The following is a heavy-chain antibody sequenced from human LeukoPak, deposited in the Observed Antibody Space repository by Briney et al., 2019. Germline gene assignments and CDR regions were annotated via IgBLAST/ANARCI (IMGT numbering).Heavy chain of an antibody. J-gene: IGHJ4*02. Sequence: SETLSLTCTVSGGSISSYYWSWIRQPPGKGLEGIGYIYYSGSTNYNPSLKSRVTISVDTSKNQFSLKLSSVTAADTAVYYCARKEAYDILTGYNSYYFDYWGQGTLVTVSS. CDR3: ARKEAYDILTGYNSYYFDY. CDR1: GGSISSYY. V-gene: IGHV4-59*01. D-gene: IGHD3-9*01. CDR2: IYYSGST.